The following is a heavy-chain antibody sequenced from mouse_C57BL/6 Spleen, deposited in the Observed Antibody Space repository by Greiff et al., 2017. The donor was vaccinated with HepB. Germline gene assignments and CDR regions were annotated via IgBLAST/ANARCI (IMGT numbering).Heavy chain of an antibody. J-gene: IGHJ3*01. CDR3: ARETYGYDGWFAY. D-gene: IGHD2-2*01. CDR1: GFTFSDYG. V-gene: IGHV5-17*01. Sequence: VQLQQSGGGLVKPGGSLKLSCAASGFTFSDYGMHWVRQAPEKGLEWVAYISSGSSTIYYADTVKGRFTISRDNAKNTLFLQMTSLRSEDTAMYYCARETYGYDGWFAYWGQGTLVTVSA. CDR2: ISSGSSTI.